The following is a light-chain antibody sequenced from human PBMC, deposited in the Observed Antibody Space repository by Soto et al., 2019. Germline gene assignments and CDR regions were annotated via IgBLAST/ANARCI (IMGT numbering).Light chain of an antibody. CDR1: SSDVGGYNY. CDR3: SSYAGSNNYV. V-gene: IGLV2-8*01. J-gene: IGLJ1*01. Sequence: QSALTQPPSAFGSPGQSVTLSCTGTSSDVGGYNYVSWYQHHPGKAPKLMIYEVSKRPSGVPDRFSGSKSGNSASLTVSGLQAEDEADYYCSSYAGSNNYVFGTGTKLTVL. CDR2: EVS.